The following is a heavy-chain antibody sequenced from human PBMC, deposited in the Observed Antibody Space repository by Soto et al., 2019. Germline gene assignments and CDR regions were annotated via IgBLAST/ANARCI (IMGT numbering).Heavy chain of an antibody. CDR3: ARGYSHYAH. CDR1: GGSVSRDSNF. J-gene: IGHJ4*02. V-gene: IGHV4-61*01. Sequence: SETLSLTCTVSGGSVSRDSNFWSWIRQPPGKGLEWIGYIYYSGPSRYNPSLESRVTISIDSSKNQVSLTLTSVTAADTAVYHCARGYSHYAHWGRGTLVTVSS. D-gene: IGHD4-4*01. CDR2: IYYSGPS.